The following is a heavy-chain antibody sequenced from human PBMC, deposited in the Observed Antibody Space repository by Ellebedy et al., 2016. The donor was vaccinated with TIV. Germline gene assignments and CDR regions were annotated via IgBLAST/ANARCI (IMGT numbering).Heavy chain of an antibody. CDR3: AIVGEVAATPCSY. J-gene: IGHJ4*02. D-gene: IGHD2-15*01. Sequence: GESLKISCKGSGYSFTTYWIGWVRQLSGKGLEWMGIIYPGDSDTRYSPSFQGQVTISADTSISTAYLQWCSLNASDPAMYYCAIVGEVAATPCSYWGQGTLVTVSS. CDR2: IYPGDSDT. V-gene: IGHV5-51*01. CDR1: GYSFTTYW.